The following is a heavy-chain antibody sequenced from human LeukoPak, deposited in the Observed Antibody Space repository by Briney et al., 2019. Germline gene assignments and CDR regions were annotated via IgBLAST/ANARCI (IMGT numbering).Heavy chain of an antibody. CDR2: INPNSGGT. Sequence: ASVKVSCKASGYTFTGYYMHWVRQAPGQGLEWMGWINPNSGGTNYAQKFQGRVTMTRDTSISTAYMELSRLRSDDTAVYYCARDLEIDDDYGDYGGLDYWGQGTLVTVSS. V-gene: IGHV1-2*02. CDR1: GYTFTGYY. J-gene: IGHJ4*02. CDR3: ARDLEIDDDYGDYGGLDY. D-gene: IGHD4-17*01.